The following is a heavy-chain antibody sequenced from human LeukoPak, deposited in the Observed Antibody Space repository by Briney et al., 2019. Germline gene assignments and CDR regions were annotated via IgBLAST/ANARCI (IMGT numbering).Heavy chain of an antibody. J-gene: IGHJ4*02. CDR3: AKEQAYAAFRDYFDY. Sequence: PGGSLRLSCAASGFTFSSYAMSWVRQAPGKGLEWVSGISGSGDNTYYADSVKGRFTISRDNSKNTLYLQMNSLRAEDTAVYYCAKEQAYAAFRDYFDYWGQGTLVTVSS. D-gene: IGHD2-8*01. V-gene: IGHV3-23*01. CDR1: GFTFSSYA. CDR2: ISGSGDNT.